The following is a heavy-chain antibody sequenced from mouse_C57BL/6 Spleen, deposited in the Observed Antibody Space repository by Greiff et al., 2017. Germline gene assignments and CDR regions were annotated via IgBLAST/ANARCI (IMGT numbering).Heavy chain of an antibody. CDR3: TRGRSSYWYFDV. CDR1: GFTFSSYA. J-gene: IGHJ1*03. CDR2: ISSGGDYI. D-gene: IGHD1-1*01. V-gene: IGHV5-9-1*02. Sequence: EVQLVESGEGLVKPGGSLKLSCAASGFTFSSYAMSWVRQTPEKRLEWVAYISSGGDYIYYADTVKGRFTISRDNARNTLYLQMSSLKSEDTAMYYCTRGRSSYWYFDVWGTGTTVTVSS.